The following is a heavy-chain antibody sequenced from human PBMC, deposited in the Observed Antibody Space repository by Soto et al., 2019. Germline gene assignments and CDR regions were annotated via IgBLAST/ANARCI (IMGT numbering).Heavy chain of an antibody. CDR1: GGSFSGYY. V-gene: IGHV4-34*01. J-gene: IGHJ4*02. CDR2: INHSGST. D-gene: IGHD4-17*01. CDR3: ARVPFDYGDYRTTN. Sequence: SETLSLTCAVYGGSFSGYYWSWIRQPPGKGLEWIGEINHSGSTNYNPSLKSRVTISVDTSKNQFSLKLSSVTAADTAVYYCARVPFDYGDYRTTNWGQGTVVTVPQ.